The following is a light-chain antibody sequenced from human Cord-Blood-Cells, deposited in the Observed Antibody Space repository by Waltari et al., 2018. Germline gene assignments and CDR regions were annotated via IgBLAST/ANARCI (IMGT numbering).Light chain of an antibody. Sequence: QSALTPPASVSGSPGQSITISCTGTRSDVGGYNHVSWYQQHPGKAPKLMIYDVSNRPSGVSNRFSGSKSGNTASLTISGLQAEDEADYYCSSYTSSSTLVVFGGGTKLTVL. CDR3: SSYTSSSTLVV. CDR1: RSDVGGYNH. CDR2: DVS. V-gene: IGLV2-14*01. J-gene: IGLJ2*01.